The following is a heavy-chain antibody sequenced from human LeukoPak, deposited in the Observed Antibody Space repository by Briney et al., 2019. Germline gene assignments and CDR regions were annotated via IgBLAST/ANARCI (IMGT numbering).Heavy chain of an antibody. CDR1: GFTFSSYG. CDR3: AREGRVRFLEWLFGLDY. J-gene: IGHJ4*02. D-gene: IGHD3-3*01. CDR2: ISYDGSNK. Sequence: GRSLRLSCAASGFTFSSYGMHWVRQAPGKGLEWVAVISYDGSNKYYADSVKGRFTISRDNSKNTLYLQMNSLRAEDTAVYYCAREGRVRFLEWLFGLDYWGQGTLVTVSS. V-gene: IGHV3-30*03.